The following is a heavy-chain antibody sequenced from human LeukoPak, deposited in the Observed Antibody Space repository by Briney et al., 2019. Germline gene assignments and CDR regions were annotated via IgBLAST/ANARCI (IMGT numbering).Heavy chain of an antibody. J-gene: IGHJ4*02. Sequence: PSETLSLTCAVYGGSFSGYYWSWIRQPPGKGLEWIGEINHSGSTNYNPSLKSRVTISVDTSKNQFSLKLSSVTAADTAVYYCARLILVDTAIVYYFDYWGQGTLVTVSS. V-gene: IGHV4-34*01. D-gene: IGHD5-18*01. CDR1: GGSFSGYY. CDR2: INHSGST. CDR3: ARLILVDTAIVYYFDY.